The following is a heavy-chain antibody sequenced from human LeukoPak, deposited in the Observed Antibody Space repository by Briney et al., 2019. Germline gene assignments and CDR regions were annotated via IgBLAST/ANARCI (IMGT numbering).Heavy chain of an antibody. CDR2: VNPYTGGT. J-gene: IGHJ4*02. V-gene: IGHV1-2*06. Sequence: ASVKVSCKASGYTFTDYYVHWVQQAPGQGLEWMGRVNPYTGGTNYAQKFQGRVTMTRDTSINTAYMELSRLTPDDTAIYYCARVGPTSYFDYWGQGTLVTVSS. CDR3: ARVGPTSYFDY. CDR1: GYTFTDYY.